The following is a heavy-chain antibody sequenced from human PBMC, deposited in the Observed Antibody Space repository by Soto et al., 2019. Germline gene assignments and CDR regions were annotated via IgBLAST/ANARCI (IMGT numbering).Heavy chain of an antibody. J-gene: IGHJ4*02. V-gene: IGHV1-18*01. CDR2: ISAFNGET. CDR1: GFTFSDYG. CDR3: VRDQQWLLPVPLNFDY. Sequence: QIQLVQSGAEVKKPGASVKVSCKASGFTFSDYGFSWVRQAPGRGLEWMGWISAFNGETNYTQKSEGRVAMTTAAATTTAYMELRSLTVDDTAVYYCVRDQQWLLPVPLNFDYWGQGTVVTGSS. D-gene: IGHD6-19*01.